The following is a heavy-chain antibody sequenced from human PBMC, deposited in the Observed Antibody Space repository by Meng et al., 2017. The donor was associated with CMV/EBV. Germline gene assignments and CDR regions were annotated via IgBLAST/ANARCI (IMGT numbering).Heavy chain of an antibody. CDR2: TYYRSKWYN. J-gene: IGHJ6*02. Sequence: LRLSCAISGDSVSSNSAAWNWIRQSPSRGLEWLGRTYYRSKWYNDYAVSVKSRITINPDTSKNQFSLQLNSVTPEDTAVYYCARAGIAAAGTMEYYYYGMDVWGQGTTVTVSS. D-gene: IGHD6-13*01. CDR3: ARAGIAAAGTMEYYYYGMDV. CDR1: GDSVSSNSAA. V-gene: IGHV6-1*01.